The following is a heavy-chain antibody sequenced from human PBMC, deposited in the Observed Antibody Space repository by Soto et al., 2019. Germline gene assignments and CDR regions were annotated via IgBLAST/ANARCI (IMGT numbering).Heavy chain of an antibody. V-gene: IGHV1-18*01. J-gene: IGHJ4*02. Sequence: GASAKVSCKGFGYSFMKYGINWVRQAPGQGLEWVGWISPYSGYTHSAQKLHGRLTLTTDTAASTAYMELRILRSADTALYYCAREASVLIPAAQPSRFDSWGQGTLVTVSS. CDR2: ISPYSGYT. CDR3: AREASVLIPAAQPSRFDS. CDR1: GYSFMKYG. D-gene: IGHD2-2*01.